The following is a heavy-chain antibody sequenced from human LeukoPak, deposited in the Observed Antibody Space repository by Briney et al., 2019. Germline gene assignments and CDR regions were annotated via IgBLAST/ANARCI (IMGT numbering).Heavy chain of an antibody. CDR3: ARDLYVDIVAPSGMDV. J-gene: IGHJ6*02. CDR1: GFTFTDYY. Sequence: PGGSLRLSCAASGFTFTDYYMSWIRQAPGKGLEWVSYITNSGTTVYYADSVKGRFTISKDNSKNTLYLQMNSLRAEDTAVYYCARDLYVDIVAPSGMDVWGQGTTVTVSS. V-gene: IGHV3-11*04. CDR2: ITNSGTTV. D-gene: IGHD5-12*01.